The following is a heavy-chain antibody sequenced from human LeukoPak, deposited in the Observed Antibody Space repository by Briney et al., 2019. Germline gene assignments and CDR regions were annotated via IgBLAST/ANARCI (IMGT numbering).Heavy chain of an antibody. CDR1: GGSISSNNW. Sequence: SETLSLTCAVSGGSISSNNWWTWVRQAPGKGLEWIGEIYHYGTTNYNPSLKGRVTISVDKSKNQFSLKFNSETAADTAVYYCARGPSLGAHLDYWGQGTLVTVSS. CDR3: ARGPSLGAHLDY. V-gene: IGHV4-4*02. J-gene: IGHJ4*02. CDR2: IYHYGTT. D-gene: IGHD1-26*01.